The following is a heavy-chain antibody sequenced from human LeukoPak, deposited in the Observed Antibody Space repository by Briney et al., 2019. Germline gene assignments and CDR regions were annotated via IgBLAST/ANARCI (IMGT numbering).Heavy chain of an antibody. D-gene: IGHD4-17*01. CDR3: ARGGLNYGDYKYYYYYGMDV. J-gene: IGHJ6*04. CDR2: IGTAGDP. V-gene: IGHV3-13*05. Sequence: GGSLRLSCAASGFTFSSYDMHWVRQATGKGLEWVSAIGTAGDPYYPGSVKGRFTISRENAKNSLYLQMNSLRAGVTAVYYCARGGLNYGDYKYYYYYGMDVWGKGTTVTVSS. CDR1: GFTFSSYD.